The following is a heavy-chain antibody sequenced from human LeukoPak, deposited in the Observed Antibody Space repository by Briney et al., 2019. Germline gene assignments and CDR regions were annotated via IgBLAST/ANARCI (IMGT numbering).Heavy chain of an antibody. CDR1: GGTFSSYA. D-gene: IGHD2-2*03. V-gene: IGHV1-69*13. CDR2: IIPLFGTA. J-gene: IGHJ6*03. Sequence: SVKVSCKASGGTFSSYAISWVRQAPGQRLECMGGIIPLFGTANYAQKFQGRVTITADESTSTAYMELSSLRSEDTAVYYCASGDCSSTSCYVYYYYYYYMDVWGKGTTVTVSS. CDR3: ASGDCSSTSCYVYYYYYYYMDV.